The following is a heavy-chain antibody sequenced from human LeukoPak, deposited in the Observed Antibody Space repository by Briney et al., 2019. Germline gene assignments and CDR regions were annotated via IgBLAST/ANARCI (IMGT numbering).Heavy chain of an antibody. CDR3: ARVGYYSSGPFSYFDY. CDR2: ISYDGSNE. D-gene: IGHD3-10*01. J-gene: IGHJ4*02. CDR1: GFTFSRYA. Sequence: GGSLRLSCAASGFTFSRYALHWVRQAPGKGLEWWAVISYDGSNEYYADSVKGRFTISRDSSEKTLFLQMNSLRVEDTAVYYCARVGYYSSGPFSYFDYWGQGTLVTVSS. V-gene: IGHV3-30-3*01.